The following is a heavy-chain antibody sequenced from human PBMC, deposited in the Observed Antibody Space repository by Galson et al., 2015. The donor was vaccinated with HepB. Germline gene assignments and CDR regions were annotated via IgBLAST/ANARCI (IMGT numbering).Heavy chain of an antibody. CDR3: AREGKDGSGTYLDY. CDR1: GFDFNNCG. D-gene: IGHD3-10*01. V-gene: IGHV3-33*01. J-gene: IGHJ4*02. CDR2: MWSDGSNK. Sequence: SLRLSCAASGFDFNNCGMHWVRQAPGKGPEWVAVMWSDGSNKLYADSVKGRFTITRDNSNHTLYLQMNSPGAEDTAVYYCAREGKDGSGTYLDYWGQGTPVTVSS.